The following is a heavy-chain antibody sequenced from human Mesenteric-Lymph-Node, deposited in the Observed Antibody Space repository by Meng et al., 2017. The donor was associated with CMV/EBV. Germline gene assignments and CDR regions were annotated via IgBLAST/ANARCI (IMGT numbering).Heavy chain of an antibody. D-gene: IGHD4/OR15-4a*01. CDR1: GFTFDTYW. J-gene: IGHJ4*02. Sequence: GESLKISCVASGFTFDTYWMHWVRLTPGKEPLWVSHISADGSKIRYADSVKGRFTVSRDNAKNTLYLQMNNLRPEDTAMYYCARPLSPWDYGSLDPFDLWGQGTLVTVSS. CDR3: ARPLSPWDYGSLDPFDL. V-gene: IGHV3-74*01. CDR2: ISADGSKI.